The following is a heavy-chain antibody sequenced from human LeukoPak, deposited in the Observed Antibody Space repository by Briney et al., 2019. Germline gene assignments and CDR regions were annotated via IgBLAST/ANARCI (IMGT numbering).Heavy chain of an antibody. Sequence: PSETLSLTCTVSGGSISSGGYYWSWIRQHPGKGLEWIGYIYYSGSTYYNPSLKSRVTISVDTSKNQFSLKLSSVTAADTAVYYCARRLGYCSSTSCYKGYFQHWGQGTLVTVSS. V-gene: IGHV4-31*03. CDR2: IYYSGST. J-gene: IGHJ1*01. CDR3: ARRLGYCSSTSCYKGYFQH. D-gene: IGHD2-2*02. CDR1: GGSISSGGYY.